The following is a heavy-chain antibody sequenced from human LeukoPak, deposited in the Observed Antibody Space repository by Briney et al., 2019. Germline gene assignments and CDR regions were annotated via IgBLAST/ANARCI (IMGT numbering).Heavy chain of an antibody. D-gene: IGHD6-13*01. J-gene: IGHJ5*02. CDR3: ARGVERQQLDRNWFDP. Sequence: ASVKVSCKASGGTFSSYAISWVRQAPGQGLEWMGGNIPIFGTANYAQKFQGRVTITADESTSTVYMELSSLRSEDTAVYYCARGVERQQLDRNWFDPWGQGTLVTVSS. CDR1: GGTFSSYA. CDR2: NIPIFGTA. V-gene: IGHV1-69*13.